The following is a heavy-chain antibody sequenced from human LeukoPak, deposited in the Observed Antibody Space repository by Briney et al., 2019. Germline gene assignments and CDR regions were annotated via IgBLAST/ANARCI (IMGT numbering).Heavy chain of an antibody. CDR3: ARDQAYCGGDCYFDF. V-gene: IGHV4-38-2*02. CDR1: DYSISSAYY. Sequence: PSETLSLTCAVSDYSISSAYYWGWIRQPPGKALEWIGSIYHSGSTDYNPSLKSRVTISVDTSKNQFSLKLRSVTAADTAVYYCARDQAYCGGDCYFDFWGQGTLVTVSS. CDR2: IYHSGST. D-gene: IGHD2-21*02. J-gene: IGHJ4*02.